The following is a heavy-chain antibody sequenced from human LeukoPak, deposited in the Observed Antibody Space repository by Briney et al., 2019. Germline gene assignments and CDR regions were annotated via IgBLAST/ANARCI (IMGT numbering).Heavy chain of an antibody. J-gene: IGHJ4*02. D-gene: IGHD6-19*01. CDR1: GDSVSSDSAA. V-gene: IGHV6-1*01. CDR2: TCYRSKWYY. CDR3: ARDVVASTWDFDS. Sequence: SQTLSLTCAISGDSVSSDSAAWNWIRQSPSRGLEWLGRTCYRSKWYYEYAVSVKSRITINPDTSKNQFSLQLNSVTPEDTAVYYCARDVVASTWDFDSWGQGTLVTVSS.